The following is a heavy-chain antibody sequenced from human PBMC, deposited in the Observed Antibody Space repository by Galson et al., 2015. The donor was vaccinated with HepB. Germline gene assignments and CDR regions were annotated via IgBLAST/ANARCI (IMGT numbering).Heavy chain of an antibody. CDR2: ISYSSSTI. CDR1: GFTFTDYS. Sequence: SLRLSCAASGFTFTDYSMNWVRQAPGKGLEWVSYISYSSSTIYYADSVKGRFTISRDNAKDSLYLQMNSLRPEDMAVYYCARGGGVDYWGQGTLVTVSS. V-gene: IGHV3-48*01. D-gene: IGHD3-10*01. CDR3: ARGGGVDY. J-gene: IGHJ4*02.